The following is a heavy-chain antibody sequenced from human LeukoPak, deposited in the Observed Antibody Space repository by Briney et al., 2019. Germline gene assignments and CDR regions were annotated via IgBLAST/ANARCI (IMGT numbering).Heavy chain of an antibody. Sequence: ASVKVSCKASGYTFTGYYIHWVRQAPAQGLERMGWINPNSADTNYAQNFQGRVTMTRDTSISTAYMELSRLRSDDTAVYYCARDRQRLPYSSFSYRVGWGKGTTVTVSS. D-gene: IGHD6-25*01. CDR2: INPNSADT. CDR3: ARDRQRLPYSSFSYRVG. V-gene: IGHV1-2*02. J-gene: IGHJ6*03. CDR1: GYTFTGYY.